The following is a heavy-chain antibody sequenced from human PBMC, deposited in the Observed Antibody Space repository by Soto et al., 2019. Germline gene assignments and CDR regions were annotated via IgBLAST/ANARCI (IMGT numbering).Heavy chain of an antibody. V-gene: IGHV1-2*04. J-gene: IGHJ3*02. CDR2: INPNSGGT. Sequence: ASVKVSCKASGYTFTGYYMHWVRQAPGQGLEWMGWINPNSGGTNYAQKFQGWVTMTRDTSISTAYMELSRLRSDDTAVYYCARGPLYSGSYSAFDIWGQGTMVTVSS. CDR3: ARGPLYSGSYSAFDI. CDR1: GYTFTGYY. D-gene: IGHD1-26*01.